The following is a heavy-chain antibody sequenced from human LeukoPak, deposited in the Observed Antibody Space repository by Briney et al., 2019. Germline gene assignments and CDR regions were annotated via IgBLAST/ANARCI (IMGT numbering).Heavy chain of an antibody. D-gene: IGHD3-10*02. CDR3: AELGITMIGGV. J-gene: IGHJ6*04. CDR1: GFTFSSYS. CDR2: ISGSGAST. V-gene: IGHV3-23*01. Sequence: GGSLRLSCAASGFTFSSYSMNWVRQAPGKGLEWVSAISGSGASTYYADSVKGRFTISRDNSKNSLYLQMNSLRAEDTAVYYCAELGITMIGGVWGKGTTVTISS.